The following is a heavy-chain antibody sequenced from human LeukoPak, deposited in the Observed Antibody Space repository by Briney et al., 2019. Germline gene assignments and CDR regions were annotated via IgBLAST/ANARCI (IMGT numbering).Heavy chain of an antibody. D-gene: IGHD5-12*01. CDR2: IYYSGST. J-gene: IGHJ4*02. CDR3: ARVDSGYDLTFDY. V-gene: IGHV4-59*12. CDR1: GGSISSYY. Sequence: SETLSLTCTVSGGSISSYYWSWIRQPPGKGLEWIGYIYYSGSTNYNPSLKSRVTISVDTSKNQFSLKLSSVTAADTAVYYCARVDSGYDLTFDYWGQGTLVTVSS.